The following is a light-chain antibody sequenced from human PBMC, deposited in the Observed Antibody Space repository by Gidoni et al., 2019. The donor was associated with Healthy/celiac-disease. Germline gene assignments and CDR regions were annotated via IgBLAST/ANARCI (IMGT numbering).Light chain of an antibody. J-gene: IGKJ3*01. CDR2: GAS. V-gene: IGKV3-20*01. CDR3: QQYGSSLGLFT. Sequence: DIVLTQSPCPLSLSPGERATLSCRASQSVSSSYLAWYQQKPGQAPRLLIYGASSRATGIPDRFSGSGSGTDFTLTISRLEPEDFAVYYCQQYGSSLGLFTFGPGTKVDIK. CDR1: QSVSSSY.